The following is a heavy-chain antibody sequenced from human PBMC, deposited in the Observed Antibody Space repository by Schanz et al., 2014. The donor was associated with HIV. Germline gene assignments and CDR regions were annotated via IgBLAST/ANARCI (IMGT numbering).Heavy chain of an antibody. D-gene: IGHD4-17*01. CDR1: GFTFSNDW. V-gene: IGHV3-74*01. CDR2: INALGTTT. J-gene: IGHJ4*02. CDR3: AREWATVTTLGD. Sequence: EVQLVESGGGLVKPGGSLRLSCAASGFTFSNDWMHWVRQAPGKGLVWVSRINALGTTTAYADSVKGRFTISRDNAKNSLYLQMNSLRAEDTAVYYCAREWATVTTLGDWGQGTLVTVSS.